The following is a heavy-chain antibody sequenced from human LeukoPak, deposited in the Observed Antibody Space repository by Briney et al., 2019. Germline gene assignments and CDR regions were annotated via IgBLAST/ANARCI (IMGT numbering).Heavy chain of an antibody. D-gene: IGHD5-18*01. J-gene: IGHJ4*02. Sequence: SETLSLTCTVSGHSIINSFYWGWILQPPGKGLEWIVSIYHSGATYYNPSLKSRVTISLDTSKNQFSLKLNSVTAADTAVYYCARGSGYSYNWGQGTLVTVSS. CDR1: GHSIINSFY. CDR3: ARGSGYSYN. V-gene: IGHV4-38-2*02. CDR2: IYHSGAT.